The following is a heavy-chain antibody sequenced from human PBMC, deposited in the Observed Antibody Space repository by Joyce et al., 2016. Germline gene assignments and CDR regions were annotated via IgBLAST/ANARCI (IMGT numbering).Heavy chain of an antibody. CDR2: INSTGREI. CDR1: GFTFTDYY. Sequence: ESGGGLVKPGGSLRLSCAASGFTFTDYYMTWMRQAPGKGPEWVSYINSTGREINYADSVKGRFTISRDNAKRSIYLQMNSLRAEDTAVYYCAGTARLVDVWGQGTTVTVSS. CDR3: AGTARLVDV. J-gene: IGHJ6*02. D-gene: IGHD6-6*01. V-gene: IGHV3-11*01.